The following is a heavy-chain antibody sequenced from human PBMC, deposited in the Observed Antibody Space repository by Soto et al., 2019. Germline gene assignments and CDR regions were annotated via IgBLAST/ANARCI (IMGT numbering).Heavy chain of an antibody. CDR1: GGSISTSDYH. Sequence: SETLSLTFSVSGGSISTSDYHWTWIRQHPGKGLEWIGYIYYRGTTYYNPSLKSRVAISVDTSKNQFSLRLTSVTAADTAVYYCARERPVNYYDSNGSHNGLDYWGQGTLVTVSS. CDR3: ARERPVNYYDSNGSHNGLDY. J-gene: IGHJ4*02. V-gene: IGHV4-31*03. D-gene: IGHD3-22*01. CDR2: IYYRGTT.